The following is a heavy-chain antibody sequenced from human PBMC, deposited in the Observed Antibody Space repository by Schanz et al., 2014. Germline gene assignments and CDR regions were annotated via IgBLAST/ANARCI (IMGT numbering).Heavy chain of an antibody. CDR2: ISGGGGTT. Sequence: EVHLLESGGGLVPPGGSLRLSCAASGFNFSDYAMCWVRQAPGKGLEWVSAISGGGGTTYYTDSVKGRFTISRDNSKSTLYLQMNSLRAEDTAVYYCARDGYSVVVISPTESFDIWGQGTMVTVSP. CDR1: GFNFSDYA. CDR3: ARDGYSVVVISPTESFDI. D-gene: IGHD2-21*01. J-gene: IGHJ3*02. V-gene: IGHV3-23*01.